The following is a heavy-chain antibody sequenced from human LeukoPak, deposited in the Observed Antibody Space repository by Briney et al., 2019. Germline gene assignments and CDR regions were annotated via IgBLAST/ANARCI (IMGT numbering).Heavy chain of an antibody. CDR2: SYYSGST. Sequence: PSETLSLTCTVSGGSIGSYYWTWIRHPPGEGLECVGDSYYSGSTNYIPSLNSRVTKSLATYKNQFSLILTAVTAADTAVYYCARRIAVNPVYGFDPWGQGTLVTVSS. CDR1: GGSIGSYY. V-gene: IGHV4-59*08. CDR3: ARRIAVNPVYGFDP. J-gene: IGHJ5*02. D-gene: IGHD6-19*01.